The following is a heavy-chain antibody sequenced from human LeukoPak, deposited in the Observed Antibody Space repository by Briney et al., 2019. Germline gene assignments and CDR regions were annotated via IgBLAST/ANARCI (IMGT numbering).Heavy chain of an antibody. V-gene: IGHV3-21*01. D-gene: IGHD3-10*01. CDR1: GFTFNTYN. J-gene: IGHJ3*02. CDR3: ASYGWFGAIDI. CDR2: ISSSSSYI. Sequence: GGSLRLSCAGSGFTFNTYNMNWVRQAPGKGLEWVSSISSSSSYIYYADSVKGRFTISRDNAKNSLYLQMNSLRAEDTAVYYCASYGWFGAIDIWGQGTMVTVSS.